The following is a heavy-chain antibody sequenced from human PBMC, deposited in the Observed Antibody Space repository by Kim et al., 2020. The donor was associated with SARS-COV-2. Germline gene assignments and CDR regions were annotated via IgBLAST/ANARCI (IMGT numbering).Heavy chain of an antibody. CDR3: AKYYHASWNRNGMDV. CDR2: IDSKGGNT. Sequence: GGSLRLSCGASGFTFSRHAMSWVRQASGKGLEWVSTIDSKGGNTSYADSVKGRFTISRDNSKTTLYLETNSLRAEDTAVYYCAKYYHASWNRNGMDVWGQGTMVTVSS. CDR1: GFTFSRHA. J-gene: IGHJ6*02. V-gene: IGHV3-23*01. D-gene: IGHD3-10*01.